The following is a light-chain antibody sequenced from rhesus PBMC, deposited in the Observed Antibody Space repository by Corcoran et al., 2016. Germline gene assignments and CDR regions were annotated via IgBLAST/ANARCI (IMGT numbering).Light chain of an antibody. V-gene: IGKV1-22*01. Sequence: DIQMTQSPSSLSASVGDTVTITCRASQSISSWLAWDQQKPGKAPKFLIYKASSLQSGGPSRFSGSGSVTDFTLTISSLQPEDFATYYCQHGYGTPFTFGPGTKLDIK. CDR3: QHGYGTPFT. J-gene: IGKJ3*01. CDR2: KAS. CDR1: QSISSW.